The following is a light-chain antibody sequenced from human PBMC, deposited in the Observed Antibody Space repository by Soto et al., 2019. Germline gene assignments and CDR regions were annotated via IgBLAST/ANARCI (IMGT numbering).Light chain of an antibody. V-gene: IGKV3D-15*01. Sequence: EIVMTQSPATLSVSPGERATLSCRASQSITRNLAWYQQSPGQAPNLLIFGASHRATGIPARFSGIGSGTEFTLTISSLQSEDFAVYYCQQYNNWPLTFGGGTKVDI. J-gene: IGKJ4*01. CDR3: QQYNNWPLT. CDR2: GAS. CDR1: QSITRN.